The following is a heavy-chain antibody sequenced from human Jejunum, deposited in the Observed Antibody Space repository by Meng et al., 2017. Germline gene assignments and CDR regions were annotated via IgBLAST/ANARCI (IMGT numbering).Heavy chain of an antibody. D-gene: IGHD3-10*01. V-gene: IGHV3-74*01. Sequence: EVHLAESGGVLVQPGGSLRLSCAASGFTFSSRWMHWVRQAPGKGLVWVSFINSDGSSTVYADSVKGLFTISRDNAKNTLYLQMNGLRAEDTALYYCGDITSGYWGRGTLVTVSS. J-gene: IGHJ4*02. CDR2: INSDGSST. CDR1: GFTFSSRW. CDR3: GDITSGY.